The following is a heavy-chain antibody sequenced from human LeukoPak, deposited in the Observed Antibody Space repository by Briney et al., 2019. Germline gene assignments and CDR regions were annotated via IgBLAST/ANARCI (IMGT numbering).Heavy chain of an antibody. CDR2: ISYDGSNE. CDR3: AGGRQGDY. CDR1: GFTFSSYA. V-gene: IGHV3-30-3*01. J-gene: IGHJ4*02. Sequence: GGSLRLSCAASGFTFSSYAMHWVRQAPGKGLEWVAVISYDGSNEYYADSVKGRFTISRDNSKNTLYLQMNSLRAEDTAVYYCAGGRQGDYWGQGTLVTVSS.